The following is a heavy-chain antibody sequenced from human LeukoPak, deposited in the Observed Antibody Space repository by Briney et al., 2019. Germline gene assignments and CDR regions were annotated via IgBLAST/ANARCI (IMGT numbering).Heavy chain of an antibody. Sequence: SQTLSLTCTVSGGSISISSYYWSWIRQSPGKGLEWIGYVFYSGKTDYSPSLRSRVSMSVDTSKNQFSLKVTSVTAADTAVYYCARDTNLRDSFDIWGQGTMVTVSS. D-gene: IGHD2-8*01. J-gene: IGHJ3*02. CDR3: ARDTNLRDSFDI. V-gene: IGHV4-61*01. CDR1: GGSISISSYY. CDR2: VFYSGKT.